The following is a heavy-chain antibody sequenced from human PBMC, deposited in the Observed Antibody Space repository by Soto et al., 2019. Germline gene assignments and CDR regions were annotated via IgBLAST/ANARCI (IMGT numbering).Heavy chain of an antibody. CDR3: ARDYGDYYFDY. J-gene: IGHJ4*02. Sequence: PSETLSLTCTVSGGSISSSSYYWGWLRQPPGKGLEWIGSIYYSGSTYYNPSLKSRVTISVDTSKNQFSLKLSSVTAADTAVYYCARDYGDYYFDYWGQGTLVTVSS. D-gene: IGHD4-17*01. CDR2: IYYSGST. CDR1: GGSISSSSYY. V-gene: IGHV4-39*01.